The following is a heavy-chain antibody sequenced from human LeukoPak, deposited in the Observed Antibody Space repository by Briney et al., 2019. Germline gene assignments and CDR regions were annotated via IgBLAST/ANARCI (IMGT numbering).Heavy chain of an antibody. CDR1: GYTHTAYY. CDR3: VRENYKFDY. CDR2: INPNSGDT. V-gene: IGHV1-2*06. D-gene: IGHD3-10*01. J-gene: IGHJ4*02. Sequence: ASVKVSCKASGYTHTAYYMHWVRQAPGQGLGWMGRINPNSGDTSYAQKFQGRVTITRDTSISTAYMELSSLRSDDTAVYYCVRENYKFDYWGQGTLVTVSS.